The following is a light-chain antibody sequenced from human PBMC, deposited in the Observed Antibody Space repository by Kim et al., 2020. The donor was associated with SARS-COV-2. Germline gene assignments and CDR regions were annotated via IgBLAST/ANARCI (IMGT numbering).Light chain of an antibody. V-gene: IGKV1-5*03. J-gene: IGKJ2*01. CDR3: QEYDNYSRT. Sequence: VSVGDSVTITCRASQTISTWLAWYQQKPGKAPNLLIYRTSILKDGVPSRFSGSVSGTEFTLTINSLQPDDFATYYCQEYDNYSRTFGQGTKVDIK. CDR2: RTS. CDR1: QTISTW.